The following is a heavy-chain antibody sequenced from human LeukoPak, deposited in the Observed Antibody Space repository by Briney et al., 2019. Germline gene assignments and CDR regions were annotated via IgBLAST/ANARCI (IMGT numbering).Heavy chain of an antibody. D-gene: IGHD5-18*01. CDR3: ARAGDTAMVGIFDY. CDR2: ISSSGSPI. Sequence: GGSLRLSCAASGFTFSSYEMNWVRQAPGKGLEWVSYISSSGSPIYYADSVKGRFTISRDNAKNSLYLQMNSLRAEDTAVYYCARAGDTAMVGIFDYWGQGTLVTVSS. V-gene: IGHV3-48*03. CDR1: GFTFSSYE. J-gene: IGHJ4*02.